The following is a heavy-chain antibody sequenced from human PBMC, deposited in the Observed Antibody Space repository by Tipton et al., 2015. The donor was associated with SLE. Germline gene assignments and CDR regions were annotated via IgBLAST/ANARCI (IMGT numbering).Heavy chain of an antibody. CDR1: GFTFSSYA. Sequence: SLRLSCAASGFTFSSYAMHWVRQAPGKGLEWVAVISYDGSNKYYADSVKGRFTISRDNSKNTLYLQMNSLRAEDTAVYYCTRDPRGSSSASTDYYMDVWGKGTTVTVS. CDR2: ISYDGSNK. CDR3: TRDPRGSSSASTDYYMDV. D-gene: IGHD6-6*01. V-gene: IGHV3-30*04. J-gene: IGHJ6*03.